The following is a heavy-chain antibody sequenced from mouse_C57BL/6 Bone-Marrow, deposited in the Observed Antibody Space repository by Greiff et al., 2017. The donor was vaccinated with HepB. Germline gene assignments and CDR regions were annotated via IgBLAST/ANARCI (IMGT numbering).Heavy chain of an antibody. CDR1: GFTFSDYY. D-gene: IGHD2-4*01. J-gene: IGHJ1*03. CDR3: ARDRWYDYYWYFDV. Sequence: EVKVEESEGGLVQPGSSMKLSCTASGFTFSDYYMAWVRQVPEKGLEWVANINYDGSSTYYLDSLKSRFIISRDNAKNILYLQMSSLKSEDTATYYCARDRWYDYYWYFDVWGTGTTVTVSS. V-gene: IGHV5-16*01. CDR2: INYDGSST.